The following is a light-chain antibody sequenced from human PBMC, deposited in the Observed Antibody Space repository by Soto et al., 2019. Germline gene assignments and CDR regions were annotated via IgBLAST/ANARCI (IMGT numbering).Light chain of an antibody. Sequence: EIVLTQSPGTLSLSPGERVTLSCRASQSVSSDYLAWYQQKPGQAPRLLIYRASRRARGIPARFSGSGSGTDFTLTISTVEPEDYAVYYCQQYVTLPPTCGGETKVDIK. CDR2: RAS. V-gene: IGKV3-20*01. CDR1: QSVSSDY. CDR3: QQYVTLPPT. J-gene: IGKJ4*01.